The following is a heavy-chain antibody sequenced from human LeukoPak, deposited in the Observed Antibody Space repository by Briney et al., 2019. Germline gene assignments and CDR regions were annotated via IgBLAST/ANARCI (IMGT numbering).Heavy chain of an antibody. CDR3: ARTATDAFDI. D-gene: IGHD2-21*02. CDR2: INADGSST. CDR1: GFTFSNYA. Sequence: PGGSLRLSCAASGFTFSNYAMTWVRQAPGKGLEWVSRINADGSSTSYAASVKGRFTISRDNAKNTLYLQMNSLRAEDTAVYYCARTATDAFDIWGQGTMVTVSS. J-gene: IGHJ3*02. V-gene: IGHV3-74*01.